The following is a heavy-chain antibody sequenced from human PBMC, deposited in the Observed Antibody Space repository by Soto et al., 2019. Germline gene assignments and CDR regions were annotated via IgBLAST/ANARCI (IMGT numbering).Heavy chain of an antibody. CDR3: ARDGKKPHDYGDYDSTHGTYYHSYGMDV. CDR1: GFTFTSSA. CDR2: IVVGSGNT. Sequence: GASVKVSCKASGFTFTSSAVQWVRQARGQRLEWIGWIVVGSGNTNYAQKFQERVTITADKSTSTAYMELSSLRSEDTAVYYCARDGKKPHDYGDYDSTHGTYYHSYGMDVWGQGTTVTLSS. J-gene: IGHJ6*02. V-gene: IGHV1-58*01. D-gene: IGHD4-17*01.